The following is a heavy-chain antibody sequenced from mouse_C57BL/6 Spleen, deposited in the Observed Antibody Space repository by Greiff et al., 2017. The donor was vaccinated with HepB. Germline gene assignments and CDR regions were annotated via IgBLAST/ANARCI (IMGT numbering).Heavy chain of an antibody. V-gene: IGHV5-4*01. CDR3: ARDPGRSYFDY. Sequence: EVQVVESGGGLVKPGGSLKLSCAASGFTFSSYAMSWVRQTPEKRLEWVATISDGGSYTYYPDNVKGRFTISRDNAKNNQYLQMSHLKSEDTAMYYCARDPGRSYFDYWGQGTTLTVSS. CDR1: GFTFSSYA. D-gene: IGHD3-1*01. J-gene: IGHJ2*01. CDR2: ISDGGSYT.